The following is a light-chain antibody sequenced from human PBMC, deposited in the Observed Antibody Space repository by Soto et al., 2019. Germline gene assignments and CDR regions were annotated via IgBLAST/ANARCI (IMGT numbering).Light chain of an antibody. V-gene: IGKV3-11*01. J-gene: IGKJ1*01. Sequence: EVVLTQSPATLSLSPGERATLSCRASENVRTFVDWYQQKPGQAPSLLIYGASNRATGIPARFSGSGSGTNFTIPISSLEPEDFAVYYCQQHSHWPPWTFGQGTRVDIQ. CDR1: ENVRTF. CDR2: GAS. CDR3: QQHSHWPPWT.